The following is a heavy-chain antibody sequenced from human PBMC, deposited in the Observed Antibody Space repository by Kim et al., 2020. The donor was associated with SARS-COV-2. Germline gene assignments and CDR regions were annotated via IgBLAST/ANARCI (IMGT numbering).Heavy chain of an antibody. CDR3: AREKVVVVVAATRNSYYYYGMDV. V-gene: IGHV3-21*01. CDR2: ISSSSSYI. J-gene: IGHJ6*02. Sequence: GGSLRLSCAASGFTFSSYSMNWVRQAPGKGLEWVSSISSSSSYIYYADSVKGRFTISRDNAKNSLYLQMNSLRAEDTAVYYCAREKVVVVVAATRNSYYYYGMDVWGQGTTVTVSS. CDR1: GFTFSSYS. D-gene: IGHD2-15*01.